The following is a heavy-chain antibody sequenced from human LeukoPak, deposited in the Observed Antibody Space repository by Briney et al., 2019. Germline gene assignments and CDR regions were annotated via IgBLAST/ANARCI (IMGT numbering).Heavy chain of an antibody. CDR1: GGSISSGGYY. D-gene: IGHD3-22*01. J-gene: IGHJ4*02. V-gene: IGHV4-31*03. Sequence: SQTLSLTCTVSGGSISSGGYYWSWIRQHPGKGLEWIGYIYYSGSTYYNPSLKSRVTISVDTSKNQFSLKLSSVTAADTAVYYCARLPPMIVVGRGYSDYWGQGTLVTVSS. CDR3: ARLPPMIVVGRGYSDY. CDR2: IYYSGST.